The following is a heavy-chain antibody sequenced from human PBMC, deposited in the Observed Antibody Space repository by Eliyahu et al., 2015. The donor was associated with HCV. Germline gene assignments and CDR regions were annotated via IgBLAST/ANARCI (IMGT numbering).Heavy chain of an antibody. J-gene: IGHJ5*02. CDR1: XXPXPTSY. CDR2: IHYSGST. D-gene: IGHD6-19*01. Sequence: QVQLRESGPGLVKPSETLSLXCTVSXXPXPTSYWSWIRQPPGKGLEWIGYIHYSGSTNYNPSLKSRVTISLDTSKNQFSLNLTSVTAADTAVYYCASGGGGIAVAGTGGWFDPWGQGTLVTVSS. V-gene: IGHV4-59*01. CDR3: ASGGGGIAVAGTGGWFDP.